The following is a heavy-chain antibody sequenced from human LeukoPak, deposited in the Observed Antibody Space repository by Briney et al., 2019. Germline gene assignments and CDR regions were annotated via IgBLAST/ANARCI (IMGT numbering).Heavy chain of an antibody. CDR1: GFTFSSYA. D-gene: IGHD3-10*01. CDR3: ASHRGYCNYYMTG. V-gene: IGHV3-23*01. Sequence: GGSLRLSCAASGFTFSSYAMSWVRQAPGKGLDWVSAISGSGGSTYYADSVTGRFTISRDNSEHTLYLQMNSLRAEHTAVYYCASHRGYCNYYMTGGGKGTTATAPS. CDR2: ISGSGGST. J-gene: IGHJ6*03.